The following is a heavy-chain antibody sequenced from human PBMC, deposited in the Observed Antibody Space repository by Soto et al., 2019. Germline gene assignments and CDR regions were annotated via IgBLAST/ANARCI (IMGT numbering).Heavy chain of an antibody. V-gene: IGHV3-48*02. Sequence: PGGSLRLSCVASGFTFNSYAMSWVRQAPGKGLEWVSYISSSSSTIYYADSVKGRFTISRDNAKNSLYLQMNSLRDEDTAVYYCARESRFLEWLSLNWFDPWGQGT. J-gene: IGHJ5*02. CDR2: ISSSSSTI. D-gene: IGHD3-3*01. CDR1: GFTFNSYA. CDR3: ARESRFLEWLSLNWFDP.